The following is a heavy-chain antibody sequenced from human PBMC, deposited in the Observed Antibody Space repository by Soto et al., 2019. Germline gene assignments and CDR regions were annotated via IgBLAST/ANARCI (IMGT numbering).Heavy chain of an antibody. CDR2: ISYDGNNK. D-gene: IGHD6-6*01. CDR1: GFTFSSFG. CDR3: AKEKLYQAQIAAHRGMDV. J-gene: IGHJ6*02. V-gene: IGHV3-30*18. Sequence: QVHLVESGGGVVQPGRSLRLSCAASGFTFSSFGMHWVRQAPGKGLEWVAVISYDGNNKYYADSVKGRFTISRDNSKNTLYLQMNSVRAEDTAVYFCAKEKLYQAQIAAHRGMDVWGQGTAVTVSS.